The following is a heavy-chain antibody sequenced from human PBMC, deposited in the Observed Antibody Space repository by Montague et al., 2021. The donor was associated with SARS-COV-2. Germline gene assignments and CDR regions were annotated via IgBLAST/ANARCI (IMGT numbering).Heavy chain of an antibody. CDR2: INHSGST. J-gene: IGHJ4*02. D-gene: IGHD6-19*01. CDR1: GGSFSGYY. Sequence: SETLSLTCAVYGGSFSGYYWSWIRQPPGKGLEWIGEINHSGSTNYNPPLKSRVTISVDTSKNQFSLKLSSVTAADTAVYYCARGGDYSGWYGLKYYVDYWGQGTLVTVSS. CDR3: ARGGDYSGWYGLKYYVDY. V-gene: IGHV4-34*01.